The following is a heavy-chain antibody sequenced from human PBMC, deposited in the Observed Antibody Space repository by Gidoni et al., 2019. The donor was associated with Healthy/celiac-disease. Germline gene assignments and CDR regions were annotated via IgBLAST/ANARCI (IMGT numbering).Heavy chain of an antibody. J-gene: IGHJ5*02. Sequence: QVQLQESGPGLVKPSQTLSLTCIVSGGSISSGSYYWSWIRQPAGKGLEWIGRIYTSGSTNYNPSLKSRVTISVDTSKNQFSLKLSSVTAADTAVYYCARGNYCSGGGCYSGYNWFDPWGQGTLVTVSS. CDR1: GGSISSGSYY. CDR2: IYTSGST. D-gene: IGHD2-15*01. CDR3: ARGNYCSGGGCYSGYNWFDP. V-gene: IGHV4-61*02.